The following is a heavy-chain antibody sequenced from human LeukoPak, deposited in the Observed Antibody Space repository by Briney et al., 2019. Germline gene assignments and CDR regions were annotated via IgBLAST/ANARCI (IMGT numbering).Heavy chain of an antibody. D-gene: IGHD2-21*02. CDR3: ARVSVVVTAIYFDY. CDR2: IYHSGST. J-gene: IGHJ4*02. V-gene: IGHV4-30-2*01. Sequence: PSETLSLTCTVSGGSISSGGYYWSWIRQPPGKGLEWIGYIYHSGSTYYNPSLKSRVTISVDTSKNQFSLKLSSVTAADTAVYYCARVSVVVTAIYFDYWGQGTLVTVSS. CDR1: GGSISSGGYY.